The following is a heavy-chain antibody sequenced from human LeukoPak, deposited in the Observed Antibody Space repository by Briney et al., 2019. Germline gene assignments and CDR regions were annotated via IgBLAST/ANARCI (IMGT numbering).Heavy chain of an antibody. Sequence: SETLSLTCTVSGGSISSYYWSWIRQPPGKGLEWIGYIYYSGSTNYNPSLKSRVTISVDTSKNQFSLKLSSVTAADTAVYYCARRFTTVTTYWFDPWGQGTLVTVSS. V-gene: IGHV4-59*08. CDR1: GGSISSYY. CDR2: IYYSGST. J-gene: IGHJ5*02. CDR3: ARRFTTVTTYWFDP. D-gene: IGHD4-17*01.